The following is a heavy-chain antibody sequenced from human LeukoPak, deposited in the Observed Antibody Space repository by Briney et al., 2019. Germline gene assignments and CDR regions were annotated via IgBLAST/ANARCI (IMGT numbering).Heavy chain of an antibody. CDR1: GFTLDDYG. CDR3: ARSQTWIQLWFFDY. V-gene: IGHV3-20*04. Sequence: GGSLRLSCAASGFTLDDYGMSWLRQAPGKGLDWVACINWNGGSTVHADSVKGRFTISRDNAKNSLYLKMNSLRAEDTDLSYCARSQTWIQLWFFDYWGQGTLVTVSS. D-gene: IGHD5-18*01. J-gene: IGHJ4*02. CDR2: INWNGGST.